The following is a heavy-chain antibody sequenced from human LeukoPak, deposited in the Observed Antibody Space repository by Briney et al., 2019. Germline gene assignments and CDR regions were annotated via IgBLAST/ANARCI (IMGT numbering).Heavy chain of an antibody. Sequence: GGSLRLSCAASGFTFSSYAMHWVRQAPGKGLEWVAVISYDGSNKYYAGSVKGRFTISRDNSKNTLYLQMNSLRAEDTAVYYCAREGAAPGGMDVWGQGTTVTVSS. J-gene: IGHJ6*02. CDR3: AREGAAPGGMDV. V-gene: IGHV3-30-3*01. CDR1: GFTFSSYA. CDR2: ISYDGSNK. D-gene: IGHD6-6*01.